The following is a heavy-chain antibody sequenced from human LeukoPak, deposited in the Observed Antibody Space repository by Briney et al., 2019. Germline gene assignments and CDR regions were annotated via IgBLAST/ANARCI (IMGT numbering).Heavy chain of an antibody. Sequence: PGRSLRLSCAASGFTFSSYAMHWVRQAPGKGLEWVAVISYDGSNKYYADSVKGRFTISRDNSKNTLYLQMNSLRAEDTAVYYCAKGARGYSSSWYLGYWGQGTLVTVSS. V-gene: IGHV3-30*07. J-gene: IGHJ4*02. D-gene: IGHD6-13*01. CDR1: GFTFSSYA. CDR3: AKGARGYSSSWYLGY. CDR2: ISYDGSNK.